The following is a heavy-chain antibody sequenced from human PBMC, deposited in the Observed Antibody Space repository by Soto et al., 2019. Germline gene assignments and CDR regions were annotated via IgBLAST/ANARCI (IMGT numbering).Heavy chain of an antibody. CDR2: INTYDGNT. J-gene: IGHJ4*02. D-gene: IGHD6-6*01. CDR3: AWGYSSSSRGDY. V-gene: IGHV1-18*01. Sequence: QVRLVQSGAEVKKPGASVKVSCKASGYTFTSYGITWVRQAPGQGLDWMGWINTYDGNTNFAQKFQGRVTMTTDTSTSTVYMELRSLTSDDTAVYYCAWGYSSSSRGDYWGQGTLVTVSS. CDR1: GYTFTSYG.